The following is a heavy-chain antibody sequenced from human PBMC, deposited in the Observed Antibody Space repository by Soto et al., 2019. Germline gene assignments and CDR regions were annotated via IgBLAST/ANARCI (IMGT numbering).Heavy chain of an antibody. V-gene: IGHV4-31*03. CDR3: ARRIAARPHYYYGMDV. CDR2: IYYSGST. D-gene: IGHD6-6*01. J-gene: IGHJ6*02. CDR1: GGSISSGGYY. Sequence: SETLSLTCTVSGGSISSGGYYWSWIRQHPGKGLEWIGYIYYSGSTYYNPSLKSRVTISVDTSKNQFSLKLSSVTAADTAVHYCARRIAARPHYYYGMDVWGQGTTVTVSS.